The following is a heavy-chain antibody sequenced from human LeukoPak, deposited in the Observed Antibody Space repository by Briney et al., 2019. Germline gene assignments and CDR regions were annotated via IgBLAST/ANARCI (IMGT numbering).Heavy chain of an antibody. Sequence: GGSLRLSCTTSGLRFSGYGFHWVRQAPGKGLQWVSFIQFDGSNKYYGDSVRGRFTISRENSRNTVFLQMSSLRPEDTAIYYCAKELMYYGSGSELDSWGQGTLVTVSS. D-gene: IGHD3-10*01. J-gene: IGHJ4*02. CDR3: AKELMYYGSGSELDS. CDR1: GLRFSGYG. CDR2: IQFDGSNK. V-gene: IGHV3-30*02.